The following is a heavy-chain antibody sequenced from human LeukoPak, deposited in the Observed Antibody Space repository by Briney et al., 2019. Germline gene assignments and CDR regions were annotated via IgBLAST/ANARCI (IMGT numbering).Heavy chain of an antibody. D-gene: IGHD6-13*01. CDR2: IYPGDSDT. J-gene: IGHJ4*02. V-gene: IGHV5-51*01. Sequence: ASMKVSCKGSGYSFTSYWIGWVRQMPGKGLEWMGIIYPGDSDTRYSPSFQGQVTISADKSISTAYLQWSSLKASDTAMYYCARHDGFTGYSSSWYPLDYWGQGTLVTVSS. CDR3: ARHDGFTGYSSSWYPLDY. CDR1: GYSFTSYW.